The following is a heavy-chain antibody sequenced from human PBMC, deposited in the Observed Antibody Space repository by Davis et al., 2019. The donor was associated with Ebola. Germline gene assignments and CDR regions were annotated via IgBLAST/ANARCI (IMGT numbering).Heavy chain of an antibody. CDR2: IYYSGSA. D-gene: IGHD5-24*01. V-gene: IGHV4-39*01. CDR1: GGSFSSFY. CDR3: ARTGYNVFY. Sequence: SETLSLTCAVYGGSFSSFYWAWIRQSPGKGLEWIGSIYYSGSAYYKPSLKSRVTMSVDRSKDQFSLKVNSVTAADTAVYYCARTGYNVFYWGQGTLVTVSS. J-gene: IGHJ4*02.